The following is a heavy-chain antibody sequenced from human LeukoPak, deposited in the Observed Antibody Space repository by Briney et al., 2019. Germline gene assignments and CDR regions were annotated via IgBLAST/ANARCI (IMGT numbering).Heavy chain of an antibody. Sequence: SETLSLTCTVSGGSISSYYWSWIRQPPGKGLEWIGYIYYSGSTNYNPSLKSRVTISVDTSKNQFSLKLSSVTAADTAVYYCARGYDSSGYVPYYYYYGMDVWGQGTTVTVSS. CDR2: IYYSGST. D-gene: IGHD3-22*01. J-gene: IGHJ6*02. V-gene: IGHV4-59*01. CDR3: ARGYDSSGYVPYYYYYGMDV. CDR1: GGSISSYY.